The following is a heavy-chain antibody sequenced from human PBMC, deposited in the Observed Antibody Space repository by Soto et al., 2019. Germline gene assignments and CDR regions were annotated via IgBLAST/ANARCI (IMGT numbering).Heavy chain of an antibody. D-gene: IGHD1-26*01. J-gene: IGHJ1*01. CDR2: IYSGGGT. CDR3: ARDLVGATTEYFQH. V-gene: IGHV3-66*01. Sequence: EVQLVESGGGLVQPGGSLRLSCAASGFTVSSNYMSWVRQAQGKGLEWVSVIYSGGGTYYADSVKGRFTISRDNSKNTLYLQMNSLRAEDTPLSYCARDLVGATTEYFQHWGQGTLVPVSS. CDR1: GFTVSSNY.